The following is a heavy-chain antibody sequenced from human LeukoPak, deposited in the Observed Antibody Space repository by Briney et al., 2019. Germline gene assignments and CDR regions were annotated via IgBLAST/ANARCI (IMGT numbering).Heavy chain of an antibody. Sequence: SETLSLTCTVSGGSISSGGYYWSWIRQHPGKGLEWIGYIYYSGSTYYNPSLKSRVTISVDTSKNQFSLKLSSVTAADTAVYYCARDRSPYDSSGFDYWGQGTLVTVS. CDR2: IYYSGST. D-gene: IGHD3-22*01. CDR1: GGSISSGGYY. CDR3: ARDRSPYDSSGFDY. J-gene: IGHJ4*02. V-gene: IGHV4-31*03.